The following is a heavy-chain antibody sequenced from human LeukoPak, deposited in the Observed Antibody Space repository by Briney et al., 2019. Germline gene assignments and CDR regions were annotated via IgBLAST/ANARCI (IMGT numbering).Heavy chain of an antibody. J-gene: IGHJ4*02. CDR3: ARLGRTYSYGSNFDY. CDR2: IYYSGST. V-gene: IGHV4-39*07. Sequence: PSETLSLTCTVSGGSISSSSYYWGWLRQPPGKGLEWIGSIYYSGSTNYNPSLKSPVTISVDTSKNQFSLKLSSVTAADTAVYYCARLGRTYSYGSNFDYWGQGTLVTVSS. D-gene: IGHD5-18*01. CDR1: GGSISSSSYY.